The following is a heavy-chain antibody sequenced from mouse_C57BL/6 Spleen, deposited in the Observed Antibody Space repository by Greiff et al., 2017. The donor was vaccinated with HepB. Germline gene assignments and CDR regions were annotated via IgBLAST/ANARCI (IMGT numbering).Heavy chain of an antibody. V-gene: IGHV5-9*01. Sequence: DVKLVESGGGLVKPGGSLKLSCAASGFTFSSYTMSWVRQTPEKRLEWVATISGGGGNTYYPDSVKGRFTISRDNAKNTLYLQMSSLRSEDTALYYCARQGAYDGFDYWGQGTTLTVSS. CDR2: ISGGGGNT. CDR3: ARQGAYDGFDY. D-gene: IGHD2-12*01. J-gene: IGHJ2*01. CDR1: GFTFSSYT.